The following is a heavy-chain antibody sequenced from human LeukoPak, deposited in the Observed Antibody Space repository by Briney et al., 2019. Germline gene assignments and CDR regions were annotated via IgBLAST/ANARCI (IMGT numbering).Heavy chain of an antibody. CDR3: AKDIRGGDYYDSSGYYSTGGLDY. J-gene: IGHJ4*02. Sequence: GGSLRLSCAASGFTFDDYAMHWVRHAPGKGLGWVSGISWNSGSIGYADSVKGRFTISRDNAKNSLYLQMNSLRAEDTALYYCAKDIRGGDYYDSSGYYSTGGLDYWGQGTLVTVSS. D-gene: IGHD3-22*01. V-gene: IGHV3-9*01. CDR1: GFTFDDYA. CDR2: ISWNSGSI.